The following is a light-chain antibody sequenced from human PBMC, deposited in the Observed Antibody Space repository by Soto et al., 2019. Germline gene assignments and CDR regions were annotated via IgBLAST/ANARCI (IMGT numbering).Light chain of an antibody. CDR1: QSVSSSY. CDR2: GAS. CDR3: QQYGSSLFT. Sequence: PGEGATLSCRASQSVSSSYLAWYQQKPGQAPRLLIYGASSRATGIPDRFSGSGSGTDFTLTISRLEPEDFAVYYCQQYGSSLFTFGGGTKVEIK. V-gene: IGKV3-20*01. J-gene: IGKJ4*01.